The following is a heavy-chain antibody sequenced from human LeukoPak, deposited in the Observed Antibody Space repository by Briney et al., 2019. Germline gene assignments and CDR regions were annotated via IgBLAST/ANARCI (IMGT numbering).Heavy chain of an antibody. V-gene: IGHV4-39*01. CDR2: IHYSGTT. CDR1: GVSISSCSYY. CDR3: ATGYYSGWALDY. J-gene: IGHJ4*02. Sequence: SETLPLTCTVSGVSISSCSYYWVWIRQPPGKGLEWIGTIHYSGTTYYNPSLKRRVTISVDTSKNQFSLKLSSATAADIAVYYCATGYYSGWALDYWGQGTLVTVSS. D-gene: IGHD6-19*01.